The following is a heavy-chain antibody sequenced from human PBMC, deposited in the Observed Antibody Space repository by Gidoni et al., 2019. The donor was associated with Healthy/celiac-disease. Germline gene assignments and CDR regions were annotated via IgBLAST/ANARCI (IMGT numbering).Heavy chain of an antibody. CDR3: AKDLRWSVARGAFDI. J-gene: IGHJ3*02. CDR2: IAYDGSNK. D-gene: IGHD3-16*01. Sequence: QVQLVESGGGVVQPGRSLRLSCAASGFTFRSYGMPWVRQAPGKGLGWVAVIAYDGSNKYYADSVKGRFTISRDNSKNTLYLQMNSLRAEDTAVYYCAKDLRWSVARGAFDIWGQGTMVTVSS. V-gene: IGHV3-30*18. CDR1: GFTFRSYG.